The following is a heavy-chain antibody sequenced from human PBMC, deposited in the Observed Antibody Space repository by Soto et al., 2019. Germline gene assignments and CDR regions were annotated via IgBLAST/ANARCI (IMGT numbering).Heavy chain of an antibody. V-gene: IGHV2-5*02. J-gene: IGHJ6*02. D-gene: IGHD2-21*01. Sequence: QITLKESGPTLVKPTQTLTLTCTFSGFSLSTTGVGVGWIRQPPGKALEWLALIYWDDDKRYNPSLKSRLTITKDTSKNQGVLTMTNMDPVDTATYYCVQSRCGGDCLQSYSSHSYYGLDVWGQGTTVTVSS. CDR3: VQSRCGGDCLQSYSSHSYYGLDV. CDR1: GFSLSTTGVG. CDR2: IYWDDDK.